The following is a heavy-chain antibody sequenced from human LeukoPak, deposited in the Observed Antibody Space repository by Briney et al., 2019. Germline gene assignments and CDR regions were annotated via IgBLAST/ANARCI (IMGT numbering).Heavy chain of an antibody. V-gene: IGHV3-30*02. CDR3: AKVAPAGGSLGYYYYYMDV. D-gene: IGHD2-15*01. J-gene: IGHJ6*03. CDR1: GFSFSSYG. CDR2: IRYDGSNK. Sequence: GGSLRLSCAESGFSFSSYGMHWVRQAPGKGLEWVAFIRYDGSNKYYADSVKGRFTISRDNSKNTLYLQMNSLRAEDTAVYYCAKVAPAGGSLGYYYYYMDVRGKGTTVTVSS.